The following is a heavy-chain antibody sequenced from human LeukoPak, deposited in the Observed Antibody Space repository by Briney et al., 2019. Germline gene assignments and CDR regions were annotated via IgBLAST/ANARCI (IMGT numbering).Heavy chain of an antibody. CDR2: IYYSGST. V-gene: IGHV4-39*01. CDR3: ARHLVVVPAAPYFDWFDP. D-gene: IGHD2-2*01. CDR1: GGSISSSSYY. J-gene: IGHJ5*02. Sequence: SETLSLTCTASGGSISSSSYYWGWIRQPPGKGLEWIGSIYYSGSTYYNPSLKSRVTISVDTSKNQFSLKLSSVTAADTAVYYCARHLVVVPAAPYFDWFDPWGQGTLVTVSS.